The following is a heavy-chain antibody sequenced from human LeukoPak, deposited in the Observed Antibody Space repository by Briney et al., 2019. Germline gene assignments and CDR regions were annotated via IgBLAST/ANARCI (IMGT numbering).Heavy chain of an antibody. V-gene: IGHV3-30*18. Sequence: GGSLRLSCAASGFTFSSYGMHWVRQAPGKGLEWVAVISYDGSNKYYADSVKGRFTISRDNSKNTLYLQMNSLRAEDTAVYYCAKDLGGSGSGYYYYYGMDVWGQGTTVTVSS. J-gene: IGHJ6*02. CDR3: AKDLGGSGSGYYYYYGMDV. CDR1: GFTFSSYG. D-gene: IGHD3-10*01. CDR2: ISYDGSNK.